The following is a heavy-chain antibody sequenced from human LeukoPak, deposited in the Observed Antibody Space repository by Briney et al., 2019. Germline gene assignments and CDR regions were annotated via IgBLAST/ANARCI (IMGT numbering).Heavy chain of an antibody. CDR2: ICSSVRTI. CDR3: GRVVYCNGGSCQSVAFDI. Sequence: PGGSLRLSRAASLFTFCVYYMSSIRPTPGRGVGWVSYICSSVRTIFYADSVRGRFIISRDNAKNSLYLQMNSLRDEDTAVYYCGRVVYCNGGSCQSVAFDIWGQGTMVTVSS. CDR1: LFTFCVYY. D-gene: IGHD2-15*01. V-gene: IGHV3-11*01. J-gene: IGHJ3*02.